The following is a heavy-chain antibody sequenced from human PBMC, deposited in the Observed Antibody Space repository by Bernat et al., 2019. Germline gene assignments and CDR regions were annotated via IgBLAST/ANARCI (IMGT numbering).Heavy chain of an antibody. CDR3: ARAGITFGGGPFRPPGVHDY. J-gene: IGHJ4*02. D-gene: IGHD3-16*01. CDR2: IWYDGSNK. V-gene: IGHV3-33*01. Sequence: QVQLVESGGGVVQPGRSLRLSCAASGFTFSSYGMHWVRQAPGKGLEWVAVIWYDGSNKYYADSVEGRFTISGDKSKNTLYLQMNSLRAEDTAVYYCARAGITFGGGPFRPPGVHDYWGQGTLVTVSS. CDR1: GFTFSSYG.